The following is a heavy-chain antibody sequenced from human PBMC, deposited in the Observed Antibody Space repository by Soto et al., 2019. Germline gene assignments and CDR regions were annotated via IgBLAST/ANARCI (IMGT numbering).Heavy chain of an antibody. CDR1: GYTFTSYA. Sequence: GASVKVSCKASGYTFTSYAMHWVRQAPGQRLEWMGWINAGNGNTKYSQKFQGRVTITRDTSASTAYMELSSLRSEDTAVYYCARDLPVAGIPHTWFDPWGQGTLVTVSS. CDR3: ARDLPVAGIPHTWFDP. J-gene: IGHJ5*02. D-gene: IGHD6-19*01. CDR2: INAGNGNT. V-gene: IGHV1-3*01.